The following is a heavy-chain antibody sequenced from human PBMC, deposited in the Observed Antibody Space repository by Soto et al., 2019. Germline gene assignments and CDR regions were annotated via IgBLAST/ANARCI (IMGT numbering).Heavy chain of an antibody. D-gene: IGHD2-2*01. CDR2: IIPIFGTA. J-gene: IGHJ5*02. Sequence: QVQLVQSGAEVKKPGSSVKVSCKASGGTFSSYAISWVRQAPGQGLEWMGGIIPIFGTANYAQKFQGRVTITADKSTSTAYMELCSLRSEDTAVYYCARVLGYCSSTSCYPFDPWGQGTLVIVSS. CDR3: ARVLGYCSSTSCYPFDP. CDR1: GGTFSSYA. V-gene: IGHV1-69*06.